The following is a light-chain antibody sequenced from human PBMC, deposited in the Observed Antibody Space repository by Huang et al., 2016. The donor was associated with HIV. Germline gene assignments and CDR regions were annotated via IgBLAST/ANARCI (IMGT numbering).Light chain of an antibody. J-gene: IGKJ2*01. CDR3: QQTYSAPPYT. V-gene: IGKV1-39*01. Sequence: DIQMTKSPSSLSASVGDRVTITCRASPNIGTYLNWYQQKPGKAPSLLIYAASSLQSGVPSRFGGGGSGAEFTLTISSLQPEDFATYYCQQTYSAPPYTFAQGTKLEIK. CDR2: AAS. CDR1: PNIGTY.